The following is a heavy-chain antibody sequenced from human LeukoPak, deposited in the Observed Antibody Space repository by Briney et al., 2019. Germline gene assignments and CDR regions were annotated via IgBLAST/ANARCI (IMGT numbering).Heavy chain of an antibody. CDR1: GFTFSTYA. CDR3: ARGGYNTYYFDY. CDR2: MSGRGGST. J-gene: IGHJ4*02. Sequence: PGGSLRLSCAASGFTFSTYAMRWVPQAPGRRLEWVSTMSGRGGSTYCADSVKGRFPISRDNSKNTLYLQMNTLRAEDTAVHYCARGGYNTYYFDYWGQGTLVTVSS. D-gene: IGHD5-24*01. V-gene: IGHV3-23*01.